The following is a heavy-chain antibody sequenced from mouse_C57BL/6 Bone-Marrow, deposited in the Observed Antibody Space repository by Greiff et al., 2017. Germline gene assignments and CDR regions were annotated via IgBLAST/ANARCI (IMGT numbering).Heavy chain of an antibody. CDR1: GYTFTDYN. V-gene: IGHV1-18*01. CDR3: ARSPYYYGSSFYYYAMDY. D-gene: IGHD1-1*01. CDR2: INPNNGGT. J-gene: IGHJ4*01. Sequence: VQLQQSGPELVKPGASVKIPCKASGYTFTDYNMDWVKQSHGKSLEWIGDINPNNGGTIYNQKFKGKATLTVDKSSSTAYMERRSLTSEDTAVYYCARSPYYYGSSFYYYAMDYWGQGTSVTVSS.